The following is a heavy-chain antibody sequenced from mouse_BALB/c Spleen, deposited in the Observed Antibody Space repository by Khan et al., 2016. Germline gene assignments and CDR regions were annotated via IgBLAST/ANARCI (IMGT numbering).Heavy chain of an antibody. V-gene: IGHV1-54*01. CDR2: INPGSGST. CDR1: GYAFTNVL. CDR3: ASQYGSSYVGFAY. J-gene: IGHJ3*01. D-gene: IGHD1-1*01. Sequence: QVQLQQPGADLVRPGTSVKVSCKASGYAFTNVLIDWIKQRPGQGLDWIGVINPGSGSTNYNETFKGKATLTADKSSSTAYMQLSSLTSDDSAVYFCASQYGSSYVGFAYWGQGTLVTVSA.